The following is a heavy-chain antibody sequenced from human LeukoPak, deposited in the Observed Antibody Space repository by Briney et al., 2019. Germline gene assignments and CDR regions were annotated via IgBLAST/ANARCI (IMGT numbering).Heavy chain of an antibody. J-gene: IGHJ4*02. CDR1: GGSISNYL. CDR3: ARGQYSGSCFDN. V-gene: IGHV4-59*07. Sequence: PSDTLSLTCTVSGGSISNYLWSWIRQPPGKGLEWIGYIYYSGSTNYNPSLKSRVTILVDTSKNQFSLKVSSVTAADTAVYYCARGQYSGSCFDNWGQGSLVTVSS. D-gene: IGHD1-26*01. CDR2: IYYSGST.